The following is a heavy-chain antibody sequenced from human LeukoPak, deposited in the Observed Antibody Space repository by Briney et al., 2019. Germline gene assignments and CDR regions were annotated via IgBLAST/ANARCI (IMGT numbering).Heavy chain of an antibody. CDR1: GGTFSSYA. CDR3: ATPIWLWDAFDI. D-gene: IGHD3-9*01. J-gene: IGHJ3*02. CDR2: IIPIFGTA. V-gene: IGHV1-69*13. Sequence: SVKVSCKASGGTFSSYAISWVRQAPGQGLEWMGGIIPIFGTANYAQEFQGRVTITADESTSTAYMELSSLRSGDTAVYYCATPIWLWDAFDIWGQGTMVTVSS.